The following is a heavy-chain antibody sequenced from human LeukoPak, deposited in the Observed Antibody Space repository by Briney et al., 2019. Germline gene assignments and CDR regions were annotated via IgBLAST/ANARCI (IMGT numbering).Heavy chain of an antibody. CDR2: INTNTGNP. CDR3: AREGDTASIGY. Sequence: GASVKVSCKVSGYTLTELSMHWVRQAPGQGLEWMGWINTNTGNPTYAQGFTGRFVFSLDTSVSTAYLQISSLKAEDTAVYYCAREGDTASIGYWGQGTLVTVSS. J-gene: IGHJ4*02. V-gene: IGHV7-4-1*02. CDR1: GYTLTELS. D-gene: IGHD5-18*01.